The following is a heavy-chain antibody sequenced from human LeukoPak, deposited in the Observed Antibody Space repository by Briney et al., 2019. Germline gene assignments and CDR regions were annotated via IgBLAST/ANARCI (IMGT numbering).Heavy chain of an antibody. CDR1: GFTFSTYS. Sequence: PGGSLRLSCAASGFTFSTYSMNWVRQAPGKGLEWVSSISSSSSYIYYADSVKGRFTISRDNAKNSLYLQMNSLRAEDTAVYYCASELIYYDSSGYYVAFVYWGQGTLVTVSS. V-gene: IGHV3-21*01. CDR3: ASELIYYDSSGYYVAFVY. D-gene: IGHD3-22*01. J-gene: IGHJ4*02. CDR2: ISSSSSYI.